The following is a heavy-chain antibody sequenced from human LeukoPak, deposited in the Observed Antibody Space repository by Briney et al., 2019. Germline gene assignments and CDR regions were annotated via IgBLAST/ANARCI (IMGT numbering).Heavy chain of an antibody. J-gene: IGHJ4*02. CDR2: INPNTGGT. V-gene: IGHV1-2*02. Sequence: ASVKVSCKASGYTFTGYYMHWVRQAPGQGPECMGWINPNTGGTNYAPKFQGRVTMTRDTSISTAYMELSSLRSDDSAVYYCAGEYCSGGSCRQGFDYWGQGTLVTVSS. D-gene: IGHD2-15*01. CDR1: GYTFTGYY. CDR3: AGEYCSGGSCRQGFDY.